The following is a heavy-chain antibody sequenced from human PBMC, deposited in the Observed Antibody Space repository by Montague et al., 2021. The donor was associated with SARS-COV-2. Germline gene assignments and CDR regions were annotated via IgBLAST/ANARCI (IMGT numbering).Heavy chain of an antibody. V-gene: IGHV1-18*01. CDR2: ISAYNGNT. Sequence: SVKVSCKASGYTFTSYGISWVRQAPGQGLEWMGWISAYNGNTNYAQKLQGRVTMTTDTSTSTAYMELRSLRSDDTAVYYCAREGYYYDSSGWGYYYYGMDVWGQGTLVSVSS. CDR3: AREGYYYDSSGWGYYYYGMDV. CDR1: GYTFTSYG. J-gene: IGHJ6*02. D-gene: IGHD3-22*01.